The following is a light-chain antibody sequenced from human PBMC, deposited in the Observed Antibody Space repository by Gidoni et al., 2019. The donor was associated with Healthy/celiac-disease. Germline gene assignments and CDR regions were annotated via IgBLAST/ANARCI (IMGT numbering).Light chain of an antibody. Sequence: QSVLTQPPSVSGAPGRRVPISCTGSSSTIGAGYDVHWYQQLPGTAPKLLIYGNSKRPSGVPDRFSGSKSGTSASLAITGLQAEDEADYYCQSYDSSLSGSDVVFGGGTKLTVL. CDR2: GNS. J-gene: IGLJ2*01. V-gene: IGLV1-40*01. CDR1: SSTIGAGYD. CDR3: QSYDSSLSGSDVV.